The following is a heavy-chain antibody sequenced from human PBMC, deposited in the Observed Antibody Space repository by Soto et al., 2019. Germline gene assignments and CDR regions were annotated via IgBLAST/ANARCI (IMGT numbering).Heavy chain of an antibody. CDR3: AKIRFLEWLSSPLDY. Sequence: QPGGSLRVSCAASGFTFSSYGMHWVRQAPGKGLEWVAVISYDGSNKYYADSVKGRFTISRDNSKNTLYLQMNSLRAEDTAVYYCAKIRFLEWLSSPLDYWGQGTLVTVSS. D-gene: IGHD3-3*01. V-gene: IGHV3-30*18. CDR2: ISYDGSNK. CDR1: GFTFSSYG. J-gene: IGHJ4*02.